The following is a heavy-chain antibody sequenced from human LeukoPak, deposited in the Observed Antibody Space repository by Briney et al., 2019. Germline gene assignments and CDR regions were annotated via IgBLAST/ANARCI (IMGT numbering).Heavy chain of an antibody. CDR1: GGSISSYY. CDR2: IYYSGST. Sequence: SETLSLTCTVSGGSISSYYWSWIRQPPGKGLEWIGHIYYSGSTNYNPSLKSRVTISVDTSKNQFSLKLSSVTAADTAVYYCARGSKGYAFDIWGQGTMVTVSS. V-gene: IGHV4-59*08. J-gene: IGHJ3*02. CDR3: ARGSKGYAFDI.